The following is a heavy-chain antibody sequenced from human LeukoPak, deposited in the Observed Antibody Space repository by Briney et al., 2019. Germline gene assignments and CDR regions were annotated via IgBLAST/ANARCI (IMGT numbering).Heavy chain of an antibody. V-gene: IGHV1-18*01. J-gene: IGHJ4*02. CDR1: GYTFTSYG. Sequence: GASVKVSCKASGYTFTSYGISWVRQAPGQGLEWMGWISAYNGDTNYAQRLQGRVTMTTDTSTSTAYMELRSLRSDDTAVYHCARRDSSGWYEDYWGQGTLVTVSS. D-gene: IGHD6-19*01. CDR3: ARRDSSGWYEDY. CDR2: ISAYNGDT.